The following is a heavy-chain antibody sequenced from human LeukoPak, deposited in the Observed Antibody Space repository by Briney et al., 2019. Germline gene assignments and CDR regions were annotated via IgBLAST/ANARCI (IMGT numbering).Heavy chain of an antibody. J-gene: IGHJ4*02. D-gene: IGHD1-26*01. V-gene: IGHV3-21*01. CDR1: GFTFSSYS. CDR2: IGSSTTYI. CDR3: ARTYSGSFLRYFDY. Sequence: PGGSLRLSCAASGFTFSSYSVNWVRQAPGKGLEWVSSIGSSTTYIYYADSVRGRFTISRDNAKNSLYLQMNSLRAEDTAVYYCARTYSGSFLRYFDYWGQGTLVTVSS.